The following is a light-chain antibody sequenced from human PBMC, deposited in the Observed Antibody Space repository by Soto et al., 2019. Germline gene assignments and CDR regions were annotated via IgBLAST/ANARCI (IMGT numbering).Light chain of an antibody. CDR1: SSDVGGYNY. CDR3: SSYTRTSTYVV. V-gene: IGLV2-14*01. CDR2: DVS. Sequence: QSALTQPASVSGSPGQSITISCTGTSSDVGGYNYVSWYQQHPGKAPKLMIYDVSNRPSGVSNRFSGSKSGNTASLTISGLQAEDAAVSSCSSYTRTSTYVVFGGGTKLTVL. J-gene: IGLJ2*01.